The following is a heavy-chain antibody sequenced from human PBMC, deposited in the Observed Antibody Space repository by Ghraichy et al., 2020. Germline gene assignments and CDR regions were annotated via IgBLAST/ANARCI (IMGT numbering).Heavy chain of an antibody. CDR3: TREELYMTSSLVDH. V-gene: IGHV3-7*03. J-gene: IGHJ5*02. CDR2: IKKDGSEK. D-gene: IGHD6-6*01. CDR1: GSRFSDYW. Sequence: GGSLRLCCVASGSRFSDYWMSWVRQAPGRGLEWVGNIKKDGSEKNLVDSVRGRFTISRDNAKNSLCLQMNSLRVEDTAVYYCTREELYMTSSLVDHWGQGTLVTVSS.